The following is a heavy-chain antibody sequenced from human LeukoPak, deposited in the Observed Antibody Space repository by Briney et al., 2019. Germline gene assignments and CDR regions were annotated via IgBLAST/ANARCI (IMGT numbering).Heavy chain of an antibody. Sequence: GGSLRLSCAASGFTFSNYEMNWVRQAPGKGLEWVSYISSSGSTIYYADSVKGRFTISRDNAKNSLYLQMNSLRAEDTAVYYCARVRRGYFDYWGQGTLVTVSS. J-gene: IGHJ4*02. CDR3: ARVRRGYFDY. CDR1: GFTFSNYE. V-gene: IGHV3-48*03. D-gene: IGHD4-17*01. CDR2: ISSSGSTI.